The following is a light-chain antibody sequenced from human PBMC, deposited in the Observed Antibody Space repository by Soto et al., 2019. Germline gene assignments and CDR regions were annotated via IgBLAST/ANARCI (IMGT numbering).Light chain of an antibody. CDR3: SSYAGNNNLV. CDR2: EVS. V-gene: IGLV2-8*01. Sequence: QSALTQPPSASGSPGQSVTISCTGTSSDVGGFNSVSWYQQHPGKAPKLMIYEVSKWPSGVPERFSGSKSGNTASLTVSGLQAEDEADYYCSSYAGNNNLVFGGGTKLTVL. J-gene: IGLJ2*01. CDR1: SSDVGGFNS.